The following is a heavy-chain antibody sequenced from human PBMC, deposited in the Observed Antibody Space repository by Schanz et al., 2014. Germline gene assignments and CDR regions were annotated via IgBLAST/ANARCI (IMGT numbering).Heavy chain of an antibody. CDR3: ANRGHLRGWFDS. V-gene: IGHV3-33*06. D-gene: IGHD3-10*01. Sequence: QVQLVESGGGVVQPGRSLRLSCAASGFTFSTYGMHWVRQAPGEGLEWVAVIWYDGSNKYYADSVKGRFTISRDNSKNTLYLQMNSLRAEDTAVYYCANRGHLRGWFDSWGQGILVTVSS. CDR1: GFTFSTYG. CDR2: IWYDGSNK. J-gene: IGHJ5*01.